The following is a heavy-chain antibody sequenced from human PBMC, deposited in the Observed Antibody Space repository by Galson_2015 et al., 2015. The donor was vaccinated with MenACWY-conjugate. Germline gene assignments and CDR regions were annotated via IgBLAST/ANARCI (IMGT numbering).Heavy chain of an antibody. CDR2: ISYSGNT. CDR1: GGSISSYY. Sequence: SETLSLTCTVSGGSISSYYWSWIRQSPGKGLEWIGYISYSGNTNYNPSLRSRVTISVGTSRNQFSLNLSSVTAADTAVYYCARDRSGGYYDFDYWGQGTLVTVSS. J-gene: IGHJ4*02. CDR3: ARDRSGGYYDFDY. V-gene: IGHV4-59*01. D-gene: IGHD1-26*01.